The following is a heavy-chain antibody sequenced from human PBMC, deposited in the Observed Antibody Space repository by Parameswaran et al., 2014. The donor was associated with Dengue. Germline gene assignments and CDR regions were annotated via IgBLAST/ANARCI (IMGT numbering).Heavy chain of an antibody. V-gene: IGHV3-33*01. D-gene: IGHD3-22*01. Sequence: WIRQPPGKGLEWVAVIWYDGSNKYYADSVKGRFTISRDNSKNTLYPQMNSLRAEDTAVYYCATYYDSSGYSLTNWGQGTLVTVSS. CDR3: ATYYDSSGYSLTN. J-gene: IGHJ4*02. CDR2: IWYDGSNK.